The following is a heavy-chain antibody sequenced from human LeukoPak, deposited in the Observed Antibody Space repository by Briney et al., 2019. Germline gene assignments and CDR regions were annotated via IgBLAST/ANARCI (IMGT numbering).Heavy chain of an antibody. CDR3: ARHEYQVFPPANWFDP. CDR2: FHYSESN. J-gene: IGHJ5*02. CDR1: GDSVNSSNFF. Sequence: SETLSLTCTVSGDSVNSSNFFWGWIRQPPGKGLEWIGSFHYSESNFYNPSLKSRLTISVDTSRNHFSLKLTSVTAADTAVYYCARHEYQVFPPANWFDPWGQGTLVTVSS. V-gene: IGHV4-39*02. D-gene: IGHD6-6*01.